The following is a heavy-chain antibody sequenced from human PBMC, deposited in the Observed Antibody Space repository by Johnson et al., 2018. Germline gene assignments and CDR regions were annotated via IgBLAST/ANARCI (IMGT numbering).Heavy chain of an antibody. CDR3: AREGGYYYGYYYSYYMDV. Sequence: VQLVESGGGLVKPGGSXRLSCAASGFTFSSYWMHWVRQAPGKGLVWVSRINSDGSSTRYADSVQGRFTISRDNAKNTLYLQMNSLRAEDTAVYYCAREGGYYYGYYYSYYMDVWGKGTTVTVSS. D-gene: IGHD3-22*01. J-gene: IGHJ6*03. V-gene: IGHV3-74*01. CDR2: INSDGSST. CDR1: GFTFSSYW.